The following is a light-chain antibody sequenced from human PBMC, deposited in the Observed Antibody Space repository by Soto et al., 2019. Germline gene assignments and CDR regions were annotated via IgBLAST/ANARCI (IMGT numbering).Light chain of an antibody. V-gene: IGKV3-15*01. CDR3: KHYNNWWT. J-gene: IGKJ1*01. Sequence: EIVMTQSPATLSVSPGERATLSCRASQSVSSSLAWYQQKPGQAPRLAIYGASTRATGIPARVSGSGSGIEFTLTISSLPSEDFPVYYWKHYNNWWTFGQGTKVESK. CDR1: QSVSSS. CDR2: GAS.